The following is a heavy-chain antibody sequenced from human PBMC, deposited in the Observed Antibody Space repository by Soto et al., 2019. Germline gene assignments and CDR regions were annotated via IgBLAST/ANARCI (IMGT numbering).Heavy chain of an antibody. CDR1: GFTFNNYA. CDR2: ISGSGDST. Sequence: EVQLLESGGGLVQPGGSLRLSCAASGFTFNNYAMSWVRQAPGKGLEWVSSISGSGDSTYYADSVKGRFTISRDNSKNTLFLLMNSLRDEDTAVYYCAREGGYYDSSGSGVYHSYGVDVWGQGTTVTVSS. V-gene: IGHV3-23*01. D-gene: IGHD3-22*01. CDR3: AREGGYYDSSGSGVYHSYGVDV. J-gene: IGHJ6*02.